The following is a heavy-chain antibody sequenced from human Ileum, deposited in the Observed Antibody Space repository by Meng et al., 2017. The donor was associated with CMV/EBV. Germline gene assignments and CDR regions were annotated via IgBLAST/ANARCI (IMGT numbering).Heavy chain of an antibody. Sequence: GESLKISCAASGFTFSSYAMSWVRQAPGKGLEWVSVIYSGGSSTYYADSVKGRFTISRDNSKNTLYLQMNSLRAEDTAVYYCAKDLAVYCSSTSCLSAAFAIWGQGTMVTVSS. CDR3: AKDLAVYCSSTSCLSAAFAI. CDR2: IYSGGSST. CDR1: GFTFSSYA. V-gene: IGHV3-23*03. D-gene: IGHD2-2*01. J-gene: IGHJ3*02.